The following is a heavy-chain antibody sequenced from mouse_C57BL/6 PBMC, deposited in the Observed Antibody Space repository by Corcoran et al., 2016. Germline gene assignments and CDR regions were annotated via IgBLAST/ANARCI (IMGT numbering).Heavy chain of an antibody. V-gene: IGHV1-26*01. D-gene: IGHD1-1*01. J-gene: IGHJ3*01. CDR1: GYTFTDYY. CDR3: AREGHYYGSSNRFAY. Sequence: EVQLQQSGPELVKPGASVKISCKASGYTFTDYYMNWVKQSHGKSLEWIGDINPNNGGTSYNQKFKGKATLTVDKSSSTAYMELRSLTSEDSAVYYCAREGHYYGSSNRFAYWGQGTLVTVSA. CDR2: INPNNGGT.